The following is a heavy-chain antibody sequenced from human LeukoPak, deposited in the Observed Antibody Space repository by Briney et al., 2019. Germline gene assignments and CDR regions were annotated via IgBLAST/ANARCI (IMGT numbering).Heavy chain of an antibody. V-gene: IGHV3-53*04. CDR3: ARERLPSDSWKNYFDY. CDR2: IYDNGDA. Sequence: GGSLRLSCAASGFTVSSNYMSWVRQAPGKGLEWVSVIYDNGDAYSADSVKGRFTISRHNSKNTLYLQMNSLRPEDTAVYYCARERLPSDSWKNYFDYWGQGTLVTVSS. D-gene: IGHD1-1*01. J-gene: IGHJ4*02. CDR1: GFTVSSNY.